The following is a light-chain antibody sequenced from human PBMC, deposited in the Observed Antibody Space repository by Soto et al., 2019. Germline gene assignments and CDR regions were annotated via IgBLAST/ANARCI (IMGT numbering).Light chain of an antibody. CDR2: HAY. CDR3: QQYYSYPWT. CDR1: QSISNW. Sequence: EIQMTQSPSTLPASVGDRATITCLASQSISNWLAWYQQKPGTAPKLLIYHAYTLESGVPSRFSGSGSGTDFTLTISCLQSEDFATYYCQQYYSYPWTFGQGTKVDIK. V-gene: IGKV1-5*01. J-gene: IGKJ1*01.